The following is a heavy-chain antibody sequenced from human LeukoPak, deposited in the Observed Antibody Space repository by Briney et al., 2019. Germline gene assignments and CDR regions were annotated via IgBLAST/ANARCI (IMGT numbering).Heavy chain of an antibody. J-gene: IGHJ4*02. Sequence: GGSLRLSCAASGFTVSTYYMTWVRQAPGKGLECVSVIYSGGSTYYAASVKGRLTVSRDNSKNTLYLKMNSLRAEDTAMYYCARGLGYCTSTTCLLPFDYWGQGTLVTVSS. CDR3: ARGLGYCTSTTCLLPFDY. D-gene: IGHD2-2*01. V-gene: IGHV3-53*01. CDR1: GFTVSTYY. CDR2: IYSGGST.